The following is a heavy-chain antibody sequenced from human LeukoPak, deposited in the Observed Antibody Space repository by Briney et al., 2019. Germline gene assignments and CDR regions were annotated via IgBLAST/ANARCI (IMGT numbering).Heavy chain of an antibody. CDR2: IKQDGSEK. V-gene: IGHV3-7*01. Sequence: GGSLSLSCAVSGFTLSSYWMSWVSQAPGKGLEWVANIKQDGSEKYYADSVKGRFTISRGNAKNSLYLQMNSLRAEDTDVYYCARGTPWADYWGQGTLVTVSS. J-gene: IGHJ4*02. CDR1: GFTLSSYW. D-gene: IGHD1-14*01. CDR3: ARGTPWADY.